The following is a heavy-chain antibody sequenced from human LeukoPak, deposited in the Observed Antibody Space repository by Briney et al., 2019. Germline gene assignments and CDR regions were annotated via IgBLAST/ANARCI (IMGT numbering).Heavy chain of an antibody. CDR3: ARARGSGSNFPTKTDYYFNY. CDR2: ICSSSGYI. Sequence: GGSLRLSCAPSGFTFSSYSMNWVRQAPGKGLEWVSSICSSSGYIYYADSVKGRFTISKDNAKNSLYLQMNSLRAEDTALYYCARARGSGSNFPTKTDYYFNYWGQGTLVTVSS. J-gene: IGHJ4*02. V-gene: IGHV3-21*01. D-gene: IGHD1-26*01. CDR1: GFTFSSYS.